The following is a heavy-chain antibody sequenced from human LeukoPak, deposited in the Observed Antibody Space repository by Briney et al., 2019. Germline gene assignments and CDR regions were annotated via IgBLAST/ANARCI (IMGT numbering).Heavy chain of an antibody. CDR1: GFTFSNYG. Sequence: GGSLRLSCAASGFTFSNYGIHWVRQAPGKGLEWVAFTRYDGSNKYYADSVKGRFTISRDTSKNSLYMQMNSLRAEDTAVYYCATASRLSYDTFDIWGQGTVVTVSS. D-gene: IGHD2/OR15-2a*01. CDR2: TRYDGSNK. CDR3: ATASRLSYDTFDI. J-gene: IGHJ3*02. V-gene: IGHV3-30*02.